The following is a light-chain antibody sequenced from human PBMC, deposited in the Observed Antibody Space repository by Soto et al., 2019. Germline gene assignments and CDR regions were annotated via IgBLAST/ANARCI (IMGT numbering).Light chain of an antibody. V-gene: IGLV2-8*01. J-gene: IGLJ1*01. Sequence: QSALTQPPSASGSPGQSVTISGSGTSSDVGAYNYVSWYQQHPGKVPKLMVYEVNKRPSGVPDRFSGSKSGNTASLTVSGLQAEDEADYYCTSYAGGNNVFGTGTKLTVL. CDR1: SSDVGAYNY. CDR2: EVN. CDR3: TSYAGGNNV.